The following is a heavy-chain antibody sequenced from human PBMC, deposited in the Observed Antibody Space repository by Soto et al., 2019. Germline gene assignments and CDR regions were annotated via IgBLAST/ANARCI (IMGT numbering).Heavy chain of an antibody. J-gene: IGHJ3*02. CDR1: GFTFSSYS. D-gene: IGHD3-3*01. CDR3: ARDVITYYDFWSGSHDAFDI. V-gene: IGHV3-21*01. CDR2: IISSSSYI. Sequence: GSLRLSCAASGFTFSSYSMNWVRQAPGKGLEWVSSIISSSSYIYYADSVKGRFTISRDNAKNSLFLQMNSLRAEDTAVYYCARDVITYYDFWSGSHDAFDIWGQGTMVTVSS.